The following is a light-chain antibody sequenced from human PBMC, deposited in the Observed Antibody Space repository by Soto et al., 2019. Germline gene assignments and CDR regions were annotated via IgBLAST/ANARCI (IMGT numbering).Light chain of an antibody. V-gene: IGKV1-33*01. CDR3: QQSISLPLS. J-gene: IGKJ4*01. CDR2: DAS. CDR1: QDISNC. Sequence: DIQMTQSPSSVSASIGDRITITCQASQDISNCLHWYHHKSEKAPKLLIYDASNLNTGVPTRFSGSGFGTHFALAITNLQPDDVATYYCQQSISLPLSFGGGTRVEI.